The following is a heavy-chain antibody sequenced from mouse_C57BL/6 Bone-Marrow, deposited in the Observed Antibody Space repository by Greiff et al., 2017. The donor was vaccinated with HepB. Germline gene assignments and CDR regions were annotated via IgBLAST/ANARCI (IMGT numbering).Heavy chain of an antibody. Sequence: VQLQQSGAELARPGASVKMSCKASGYTFTSYTMHWVKQRPGQGLEWIGYINPSSGYTKYNQKFKDKATLTADKSSSTAYMQLSSLTSEDSAVYFCAREGLLRPYWYFDVWGTGTTVTVSS. V-gene: IGHV1-4*01. D-gene: IGHD2-3*01. CDR1: GYTFTSYT. J-gene: IGHJ1*03. CDR2: INPSSGYT. CDR3: AREGLLRPYWYFDV.